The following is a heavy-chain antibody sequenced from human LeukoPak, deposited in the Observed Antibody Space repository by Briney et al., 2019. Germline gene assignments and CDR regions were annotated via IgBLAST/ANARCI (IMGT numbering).Heavy chain of an antibody. CDR2: ISYDGSNK. D-gene: IGHD3-22*01. Sequence: GGSLRLSCAAAGFTFSSYAMHWVRQAQGKGLEWVAVISYDGSNKYYADSVKGRFTISRDNSKNTLYLQMNSLRAEDTAVYYCARDQYYYYDSSGYYPSFDYWGQGTLVTVSS. CDR3: ARDQYYYYDSSGYYPSFDY. CDR1: GFTFSSYA. V-gene: IGHV3-30*04. J-gene: IGHJ4*02.